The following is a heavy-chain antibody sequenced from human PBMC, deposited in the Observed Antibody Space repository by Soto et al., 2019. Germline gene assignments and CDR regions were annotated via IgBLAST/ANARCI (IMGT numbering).Heavy chain of an antibody. V-gene: IGHV4-59*01. CDR3: ARGVDILTGHFDY. Sequence: SETLSLTCTVSGGSISSYYWSWIRQPPGKGLEWIGYIYYSGSTNYNPSLKSRVTISVDTSKNQFSLKLSSVTAADTAVYYCARGVDILTGHFDYWGQGTLVTVSS. CDR1: GGSISSYY. J-gene: IGHJ4*02. D-gene: IGHD3-9*01. CDR2: IYYSGST.